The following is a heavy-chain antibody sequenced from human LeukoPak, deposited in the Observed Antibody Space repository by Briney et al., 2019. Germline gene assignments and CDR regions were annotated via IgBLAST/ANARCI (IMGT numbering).Heavy chain of an antibody. CDR2: IRYDGSNK. CDR3: AKEYYDYVWGSYPFDY. J-gene: IGHJ4*02. CDR1: GFTFSSYG. Sequence: GGSLRLSCAASGFTFSSYGMHWVRQAPGKGLEWVAFIRYDGSNKYYADSVKGRFTISKDNSKNTLYLQMNSLRAEDTAVYYCAKEYYDYVWGSYPFDYWGQGTLVTVSS. D-gene: IGHD3-16*02. V-gene: IGHV3-30*02.